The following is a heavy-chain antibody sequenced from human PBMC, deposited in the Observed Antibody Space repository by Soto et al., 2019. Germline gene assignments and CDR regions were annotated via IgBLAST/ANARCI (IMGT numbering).Heavy chain of an antibody. Sequence: SETLSLTCAVYGGSFSGYYWSWIRQPPGKGLEWIGEINHSGSTNYNPSLKSRVTISVDTSKNQFSLKLSSVTAADTAVYYCASSGWSNYYGMDVWGQGTTVTVSS. CDR2: INHSGST. CDR3: ASSGWSNYYGMDV. V-gene: IGHV4-34*01. J-gene: IGHJ6*02. D-gene: IGHD6-19*01. CDR1: GGSFSGYY.